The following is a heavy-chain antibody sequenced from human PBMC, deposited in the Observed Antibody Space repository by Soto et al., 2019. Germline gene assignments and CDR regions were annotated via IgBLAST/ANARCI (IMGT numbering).Heavy chain of an antibody. J-gene: IGHJ6*02. D-gene: IGHD1-26*01. CDR2: IYYSGST. Sequence: QVRLQESGPGLVKPSETLSLSCLVSGDSVGNGPYYWSWIRQSPGEGLEWIAYIYYSGSTNVNPSLECRVNISIDMSKNQFFLELRSVTAADAAVYFCARVGSSCHSGGCYYYYGLGVWGQGTTVAISS. CDR1: GDSVGNGPYY. CDR3: ARVGSSCHSGGCYYYYGLGV. V-gene: IGHV4-61*01.